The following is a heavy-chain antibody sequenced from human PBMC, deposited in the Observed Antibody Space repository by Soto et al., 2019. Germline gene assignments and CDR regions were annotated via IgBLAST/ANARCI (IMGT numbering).Heavy chain of an antibody. Sequence: PGGSLRLSCAASGFTFSTYAMHWVRQAPGKGLEWVAVIYGGLTTSYADSVKGRFTISRDNSKNTVFLQMNSLRGEDTAVYYCARDRIEAAGTPRFNYYYGMDVWGQGTTVTVSS. V-gene: IGHV3-30*14. CDR1: GFTFSTYA. CDR2: IYGGLTT. D-gene: IGHD6-13*01. CDR3: ARDRIEAAGTPRFNYYYGMDV. J-gene: IGHJ6*02.